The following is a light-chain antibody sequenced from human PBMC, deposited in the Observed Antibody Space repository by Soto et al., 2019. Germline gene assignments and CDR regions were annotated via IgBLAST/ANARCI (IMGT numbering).Light chain of an antibody. J-gene: IGLJ1*01. Sequence: QSALTQPASVSGSPGQSITISCTGTSSDVGGYNLVSWYQQHPGKAPKLMIYDVSNRPSGVSNRFSGSKSGNTASLTISGLQAEDEADYYCSSHTTTSTVYVFGTGTKLTVL. V-gene: IGLV2-14*03. CDR1: SSDVGGYNL. CDR2: DVS. CDR3: SSHTTTSTVYV.